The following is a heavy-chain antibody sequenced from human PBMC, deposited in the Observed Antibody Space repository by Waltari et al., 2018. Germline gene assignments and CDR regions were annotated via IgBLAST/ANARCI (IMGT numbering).Heavy chain of an antibody. CDR2: ISWDGGST. Sequence: EVQLVESGGVVVQPGGSLRLSCAASGFTFDDYAMHWVRQAPGKGLEWVSLISWDGGSTYYADSEKGRFTISRDNSKNSLYLQMNSLRAEDTALYYCAKSLYCSSTSCSYFDYWGQGTLVTVSS. CDR3: AKSLYCSSTSCSYFDY. CDR1: GFTFDDYA. V-gene: IGHV3-43D*04. J-gene: IGHJ4*02. D-gene: IGHD2-2*01.